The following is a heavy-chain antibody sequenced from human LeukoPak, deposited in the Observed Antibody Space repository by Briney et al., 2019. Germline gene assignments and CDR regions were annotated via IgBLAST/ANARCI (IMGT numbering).Heavy chain of an antibody. D-gene: IGHD3-9*01. CDR1: GFIFREYW. J-gene: IGHJ4*02. V-gene: IGHV3-7*01. Sequence: GGSLRLSCAASGFIFREYWMSWVRQAPGKGLQWVAHIKKDGSEKYYLDSVKGRFTISRDNAKNSLYLQMNSLRAEDTAVYYCARGVFTGYYSLGYWGQGTLVTVSS. CDR3: ARGVFTGYYSLGY. CDR2: IKKDGSEK.